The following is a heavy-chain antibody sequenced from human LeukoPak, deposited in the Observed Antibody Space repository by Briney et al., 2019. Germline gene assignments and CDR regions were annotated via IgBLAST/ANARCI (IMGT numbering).Heavy chain of an antibody. Sequence: GGSLRLSCAASGFTFSSYSMNWVRQAPGKGLEWVSSISSSSSYIYYADSVKGRFTISRDNAKNSLYLQMNSLRAEDTAVYYCAKDQSGDYTAFDIWGQGTMVTVSS. J-gene: IGHJ3*02. CDR2: ISSSSSYI. CDR1: GFTFSSYS. V-gene: IGHV3-21*04. D-gene: IGHD4-17*01. CDR3: AKDQSGDYTAFDI.